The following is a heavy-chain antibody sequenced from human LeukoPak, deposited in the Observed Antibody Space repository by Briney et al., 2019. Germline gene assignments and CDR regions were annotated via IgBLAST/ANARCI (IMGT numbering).Heavy chain of an antibody. V-gene: IGHV1-8*01. CDR2: MNPNSGNT. J-gene: IGHJ5*02. CDR1: GYTFTTYD. Sequence: ASVKVSCKASGYTFTTYDINWVRQATGHGLEWMGWMNPNSGNTGYTQKFQGGVTMTRNTSISTAYMELSSLRSEDTAVYYCARGRGSGHKENWFDPWGQGTLVTVSS. D-gene: IGHD6-19*01. CDR3: ARGRGSGHKENWFDP.